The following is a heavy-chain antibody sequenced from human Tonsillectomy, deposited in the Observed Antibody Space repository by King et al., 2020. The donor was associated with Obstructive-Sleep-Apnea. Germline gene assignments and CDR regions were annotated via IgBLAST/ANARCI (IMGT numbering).Heavy chain of an antibody. J-gene: IGHJ6*02. Sequence: VQLVESGGGLVKPGGSLRLSCAASGFTFSSYNMNWVRQAPGKGLEWVSSISSSTSYIYYADSVKGRFTISRDNAKNSLYLQMNSLRAEDTAVYYCAGDRGGGRRYYGMDVWGQGTTVTVSS. CDR1: GFTFSSYN. V-gene: IGHV3-21*01. CDR3: AGDRGGGRRYYGMDV. D-gene: IGHD2-15*01. CDR2: ISSSTSYI.